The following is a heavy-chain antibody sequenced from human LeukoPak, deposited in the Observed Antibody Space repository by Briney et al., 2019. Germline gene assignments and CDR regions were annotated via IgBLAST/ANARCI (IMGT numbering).Heavy chain of an antibody. Sequence: KTSETLSLTCAVYGGSFSGYYWSWIRQPPGKGLEWIGEVNHSGSTNYNPSLKSRVTISIDTSKNQFSLKLSSVTAADTAVYYCARSDYGSGNYYWSLDYWGQGTLVTVSS. CDR2: VNHSGST. CDR3: ARSDYGSGNYYWSLDY. CDR1: GGSFSGYY. J-gene: IGHJ4*02. V-gene: IGHV4-34*01. D-gene: IGHD3-10*01.